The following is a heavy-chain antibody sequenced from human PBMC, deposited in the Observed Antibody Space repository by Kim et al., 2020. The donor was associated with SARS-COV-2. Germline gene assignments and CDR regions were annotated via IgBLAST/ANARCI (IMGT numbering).Heavy chain of an antibody. V-gene: IGHV4-31*02. CDR3: ARDRIDRDYYDSY. D-gene: IGHD3-22*01. J-gene: IGHJ4*02. Sequence: YNPSLKSRVTISVDTSKNQFSLKLSSVTAADTAVYYCARDRIDRDYYDSYWGQGTLVTVSS.